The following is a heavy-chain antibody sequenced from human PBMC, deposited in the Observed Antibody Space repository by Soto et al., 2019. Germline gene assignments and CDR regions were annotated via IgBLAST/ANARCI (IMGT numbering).Heavy chain of an antibody. CDR2: IIPIFGTA. J-gene: IGHJ4*02. CDR3: ARVYYYDSSGYYTFDY. CDR1: GGTFSSYA. V-gene: IGHV1-69*13. Sequence: SVKVSCKASGGTFSSYAISWVRQAPGQGLEWMGGIIPIFGTANYAQKFQGRVTITADESTSTAYMELSSLRSEDTAVYYCARVYYYDSSGYYTFDYWGQGTLVTVSS. D-gene: IGHD3-22*01.